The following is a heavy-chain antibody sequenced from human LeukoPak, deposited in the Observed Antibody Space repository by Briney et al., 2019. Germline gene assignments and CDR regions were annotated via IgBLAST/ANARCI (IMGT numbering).Heavy chain of an antibody. CDR3: ARQGDDYKTFGSDM. CDR2: IDYSGST. CDR1: GGSISSGFYY. V-gene: IGHV4-39*01. J-gene: IGHJ3*02. Sequence: SETLSLTCIVSGGSISSGFYYWGWIRQPPGKGLEWIGSIDYSGSTYYNPSLKSRVTVSGDTSRNHFSLELKSVTAADTAVYYCARQGDDYKTFGSDMWGQGTMLTVSS. D-gene: IGHD5-24*01.